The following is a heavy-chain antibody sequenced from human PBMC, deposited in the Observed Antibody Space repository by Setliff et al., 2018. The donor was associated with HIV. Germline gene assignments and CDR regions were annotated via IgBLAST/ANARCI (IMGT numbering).Heavy chain of an antibody. CDR1: GGSISSSSSY. CDR3: ARAVYYGSGSYSPHFDY. V-gene: IGHV4-39*01. J-gene: IGHJ4*02. D-gene: IGHD3-10*01. Sequence: SETLSLTCTVSGGSISSSSSYWGWIRQSPGKGLEWIGSIYYSGSTYYNPSLKSRVTISVDTSKNQFSLKLTSVTAADTAVYYCARAVYYGSGSYSPHFDYWGQGTLVTVSS. CDR2: IYYSGST.